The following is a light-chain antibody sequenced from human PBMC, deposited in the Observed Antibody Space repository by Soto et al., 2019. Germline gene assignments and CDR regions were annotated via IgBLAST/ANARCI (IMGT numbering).Light chain of an antibody. CDR1: QSVFYSSNNKNF. CDR2: WAS. Sequence: DIVMTQSPDSLAASLGERATINCKSSQSVFYSSNNKNFLAWYQQKAGQPLKLLIYWASTRESGVPDRFSGSGSGTDFTLTISSLQAEDVAVYYCQQYFITPRVTCGGGTKGEI. J-gene: IGKJ4*01. V-gene: IGKV4-1*01. CDR3: QQYFITPRVT.